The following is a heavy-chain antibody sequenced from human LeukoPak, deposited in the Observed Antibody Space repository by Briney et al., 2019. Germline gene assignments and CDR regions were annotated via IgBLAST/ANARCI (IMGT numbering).Heavy chain of an antibody. CDR2: ISGSGIK. CDR1: RFTFSSYE. D-gene: IGHD2-8*01. V-gene: IGHV3-48*03. J-gene: IGHJ3*02. CDR3: AREDTGVAFDI. Sequence: GGSLRLSCAASRFTFSSYEMNWVRQAPGKGLEWVSYISGSGIKHYADSVKGRFTISRDDAKNSLYLQMNSLRVEDTAVYYCAREDTGVAFDIWGQGTTVTV.